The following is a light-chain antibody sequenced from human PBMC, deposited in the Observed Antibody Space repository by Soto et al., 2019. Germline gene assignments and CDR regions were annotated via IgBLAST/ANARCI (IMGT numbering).Light chain of an antibody. CDR1: QSVLYSSINKNY. V-gene: IGKV4-1*01. Sequence: DIVMTQSPDSLAVSLGERATINCKSSQSVLYSSINKNYLAWYQQKPGQPPRLLIYWASGRESGVPDRFSGSGSGTDFTLTISSLQAEDVAVYYGQQYFSAPFTFGPGTKVDIK. CDR2: WAS. J-gene: IGKJ3*01. CDR3: QQYFSAPFT.